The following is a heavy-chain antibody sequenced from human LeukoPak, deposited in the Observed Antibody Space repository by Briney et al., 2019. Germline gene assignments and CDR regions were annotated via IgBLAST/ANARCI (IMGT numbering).Heavy chain of an antibody. D-gene: IGHD6-13*01. CDR2: TYYRSKRYN. CDR1: GDSVSSNSAA. J-gene: IGHJ4*02. V-gene: IGHV6-1*01. CDR3: ARCMYSSSWYEVCGFDY. Sequence: SQTLSLTCAISGDSVSSNSAAWNWIRQSPSRGLEWLGRTYYRSKRYNDYADSVKSRITINPDTSTNQFSLQLNSVTPEDTAVYYCARCMYSSSWYEVCGFDYWGQGTLVTVSS.